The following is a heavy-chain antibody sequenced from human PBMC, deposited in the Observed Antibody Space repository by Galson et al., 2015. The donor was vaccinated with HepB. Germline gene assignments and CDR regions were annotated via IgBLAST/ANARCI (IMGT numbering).Heavy chain of an antibody. CDR1: GFTFSSYW. V-gene: IGHV3-7*01. CDR3: ARDSRLGYSWYFDL. D-gene: IGHD6-13*01. J-gene: IGHJ2*01. CDR2: IKQDGSEK. Sequence: SLRLSCAASGFTFSSYWMSWVRQAPGKGLEWVANIKQDGSEKYYVDSVKGRFTISRDNAKNSLYLQMNSLRAEDTAVYYCARDSRLGYSWYFDLWGRGTLVTVSS.